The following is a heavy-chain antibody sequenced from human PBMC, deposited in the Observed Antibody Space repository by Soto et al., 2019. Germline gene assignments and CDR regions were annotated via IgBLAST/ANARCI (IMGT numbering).Heavy chain of an antibody. CDR3: ARLPRISYSSAPREGRYYYYGMDV. CDR2: IYYSGST. Sequence: PSETLSLTCTVPGGSISSSSYYWGWIRQPPGKGLEWIGSIYYSGSTYYNPSLKSRVTISVDTSKNQFSLKLSFVTAADTAVYYCARLPRISYSSAPREGRYYYYGMDVWGQGTTVTVSS. J-gene: IGHJ6*02. CDR1: GGSISSSSYY. V-gene: IGHV4-39*01. D-gene: IGHD6-25*01.